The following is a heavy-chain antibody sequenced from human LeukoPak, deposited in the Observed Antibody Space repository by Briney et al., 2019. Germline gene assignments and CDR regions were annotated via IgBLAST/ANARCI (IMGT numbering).Heavy chain of an antibody. Sequence: KTGGSLRLSCAASGFTFSNAWMSWVRQAPGKGLEWVGRIKSKTDGGTTDYAAPVKGRFTISRDDSKNTLYLQMNSLKTEDTAVYYCTKQGPRWLLPEPGIDYWGQGTLVTVSS. J-gene: IGHJ4*02. CDR2: IKSKTDGGTT. CDR3: TKQGPRWLLPEPGIDY. D-gene: IGHD5-24*01. V-gene: IGHV3-15*01. CDR1: GFTFSNAW.